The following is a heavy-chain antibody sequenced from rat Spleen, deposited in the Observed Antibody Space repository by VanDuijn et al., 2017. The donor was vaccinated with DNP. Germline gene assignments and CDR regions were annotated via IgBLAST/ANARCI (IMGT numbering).Heavy chain of an antibody. CDR3: ARHRTIMPYYYAMDA. V-gene: IGHV3-1*01. CDR2: ISYSGSS. J-gene: IGHJ4*01. D-gene: IGHD1-12*01. CDR1: GYSITSNY. Sequence: EVQLQESGPGLVKPSQSLSLTCSVTGYSITSNYWGWIRKFPGNKMEWMGYISYSGSSSYNPSLKSRISITRDTSKRQFFLQLNSVTTEDTATYYCARHRTIMPYYYAMDAWGQGASVTVSS.